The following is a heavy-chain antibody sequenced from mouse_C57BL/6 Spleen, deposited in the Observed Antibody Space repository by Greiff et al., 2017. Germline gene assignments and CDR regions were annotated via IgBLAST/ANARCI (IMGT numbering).Heavy chain of an antibody. J-gene: IGHJ4*01. D-gene: IGHD1-1*01. Sequence: VQLQESGPGLVQPSQSLSITCTVSGFSLTSYGVHWVRQSPGKGLEWLGVIWSGGSTDYNAAFISRRSISKDNSKSQVFFKMNSLQADDTAIYYCARKGGDYGSSLYAMDYWGQGTSVTVSS. CDR2: IWSGGST. V-gene: IGHV2-2*01. CDR1: GFSLTSYG. CDR3: ARKGGDYGSSLYAMDY.